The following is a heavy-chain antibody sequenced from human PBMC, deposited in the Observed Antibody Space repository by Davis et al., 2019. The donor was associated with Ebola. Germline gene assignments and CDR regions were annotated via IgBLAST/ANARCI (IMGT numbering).Heavy chain of an antibody. J-gene: IGHJ4*02. CDR3: AREEGYCSGGSCYSGYFDY. V-gene: IGHV4-59*01. CDR1: GASIRPYY. Sequence: SETLSLTCTVSGASIRPYYWSWIRQPPGKGLEWIGYIYYSGSTNYNPSLKSRVTISLDTSKSQFSLKLTSVTAADTAIYYCAREEGYCSGGSCYSGYFDYWGQGTLVTVSS. D-gene: IGHD2-15*01. CDR2: IYYSGST.